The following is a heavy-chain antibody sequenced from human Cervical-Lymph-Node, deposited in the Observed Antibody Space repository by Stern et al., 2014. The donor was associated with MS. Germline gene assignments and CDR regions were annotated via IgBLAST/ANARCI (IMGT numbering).Heavy chain of an antibody. CDR2: ITNVGST. Sequence: EVQLVESGGGVIQPGGSLRLSCTASGFTVSRDYMTWVRQAPGKGLEWDSIITNVGSTLYTDSVKGRFTISRDDSKNTVYLHMTSLRTEDTAMYYCARNTSSPERSDWWGQGTLGTVSS. V-gene: IGHV3-53*01. J-gene: IGHJ4*02. D-gene: IGHD1-1*01. CDR1: GFTVSRDY. CDR3: ARNTSSPERSDW.